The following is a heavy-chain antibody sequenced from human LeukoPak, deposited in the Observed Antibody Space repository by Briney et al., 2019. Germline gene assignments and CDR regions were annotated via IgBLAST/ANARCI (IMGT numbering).Heavy chain of an antibody. CDR3: ARGHPQLLSASDY. J-gene: IGHJ4*02. V-gene: IGHV1-18*04. Sequence: GASVKVSCKASGYTFTTYGISWVRQAPGQGLEWVGWISTYSGKTNYAQKVQGRVAMTTDTSTSTAYMELRSLRSDDTAVYYCARGHPQLLSASDYWGQGTLVTVSS. CDR2: ISTYSGKT. D-gene: IGHD3-10*01. CDR1: GYTFTTYG.